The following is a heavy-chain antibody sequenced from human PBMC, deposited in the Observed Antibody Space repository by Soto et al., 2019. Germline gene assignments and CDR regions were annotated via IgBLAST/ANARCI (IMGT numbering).Heavy chain of an antibody. CDR2: MNPNSGNT. Sequence: QVQLVQSGAEVKKPGASVKVSCKASGYTFTSYDINWVRQATGQGLEWMGWMNPNSGNTGYAQKFQGRVTMARNTSISTAYMELSSLRSEDTAVYYCARGPSRIVATPHGGDWFDPWGKGTLVTVSS. J-gene: IGHJ5*02. V-gene: IGHV1-8*01. D-gene: IGHD5-12*01. CDR3: ARGPSRIVATPHGGDWFDP. CDR1: GYTFTSYD.